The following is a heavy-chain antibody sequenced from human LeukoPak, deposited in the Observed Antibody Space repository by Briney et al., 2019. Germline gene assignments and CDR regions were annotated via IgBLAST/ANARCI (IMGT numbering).Heavy chain of an antibody. V-gene: IGHV1-46*01. CDR2: INPSGGST. CDR3: ASGGDQHYYDSSLYFDY. D-gene: IGHD3-22*01. CDR1: GYTLTSYY. Sequence: ASVKVSCKASGYTLTSYYMHWVRQAPGQGLEWMGIINPSGGSTSYAQKFQGRVTMTRDTSTSTVYMELSSLRSEDTAVYYCASGGDQHYYDSSLYFDYWGQGTLVTVSS. J-gene: IGHJ4*02.